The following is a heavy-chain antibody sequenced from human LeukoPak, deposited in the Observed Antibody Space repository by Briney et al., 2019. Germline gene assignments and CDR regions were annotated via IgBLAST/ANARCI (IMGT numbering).Heavy chain of an antibody. CDR1: GGSISSGGYY. J-gene: IGHJ4*02. CDR2: IYYSGST. D-gene: IGHD3-10*01. Sequence: KPSETLSLTCTVSGGSISSGGYYWSWIRQHPGKGLEWIGYIYYSGSTYYNPSLKSRVTISVDTSKNQFSLKLSSVTAADTAVYYRARSITMVRGVMAFTFDYWGQGTLVTVSS. V-gene: IGHV4-31*03. CDR3: ARSITMVRGVMAFTFDY.